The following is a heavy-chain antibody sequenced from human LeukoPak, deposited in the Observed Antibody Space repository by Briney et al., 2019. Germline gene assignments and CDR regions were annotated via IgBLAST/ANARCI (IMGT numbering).Heavy chain of an antibody. J-gene: IGHJ3*02. Sequence: PSETLSLTCTVSGGSISSYYWSWIRQPPGKGLEWIGYIYYSGSTNYNPSLKSRVTISVDRSKNQFSLKLSSVTAADTAVYYCARGGTMIDDAFDIWGQGTMVTVSS. CDR1: GGSISSYY. D-gene: IGHD3-22*01. CDR2: IYYSGST. CDR3: ARGGTMIDDAFDI. V-gene: IGHV4-59*12.